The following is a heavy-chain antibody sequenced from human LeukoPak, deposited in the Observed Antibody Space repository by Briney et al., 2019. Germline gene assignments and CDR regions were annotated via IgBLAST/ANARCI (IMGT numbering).Heavy chain of an antibody. J-gene: IGHJ4*02. CDR2: IYTSGST. CDR3: ARSSSSWYEKGPFDY. V-gene: IGHV4-61*02. Sequence: SQTLSLTCTVSGGSISSGSYYWSWIRQPAGKGLEWIGRIYTSGSTNYNPSLKSRVTISVDTSKNQFSLKLSSVTAADTAVYYCARSSSSWYEKGPFDYWGQGTLVTVSS. D-gene: IGHD6-13*01. CDR1: GGSISSGSYY.